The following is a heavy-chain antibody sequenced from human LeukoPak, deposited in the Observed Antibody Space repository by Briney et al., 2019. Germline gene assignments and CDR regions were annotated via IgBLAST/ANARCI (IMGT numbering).Heavy chain of an antibody. J-gene: IGHJ5*02. Sequence: PGGSLRLSCAAYGFTFSSYWMHWVRQAPGKGLVWVSRINFDGSSTTYADSVKGRFTISRDNAKNTLYLQMNSLRVEDTAVYYCARPLSSNCRIDPWGQGTLVTVSS. CDR3: ARPLSSNCRIDP. CDR1: GFTFSSYW. D-gene: IGHD1-1*01. V-gene: IGHV3-74*01. CDR2: INFDGSST.